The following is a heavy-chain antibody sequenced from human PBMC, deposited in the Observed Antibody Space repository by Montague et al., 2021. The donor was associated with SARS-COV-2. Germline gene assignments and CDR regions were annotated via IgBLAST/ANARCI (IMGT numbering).Heavy chain of an antibody. D-gene: IGHD3-9*01. V-gene: IGHV4-39*01. J-gene: IGHJ4*02. CDR1: GGSISRSTSS. Sequence: SETLSLTCTVSGGSISRSTSSWAWIRQPPGKGLEWIGSISYTGSTYYNPSLKSRVTISVHTSRNQLSLNVKSVTAADTAVYYCARHRRYDVVTYYPDFWGQGILVTVSS. CDR3: ARHRRYDVVTYYPDF. CDR2: ISYTGST.